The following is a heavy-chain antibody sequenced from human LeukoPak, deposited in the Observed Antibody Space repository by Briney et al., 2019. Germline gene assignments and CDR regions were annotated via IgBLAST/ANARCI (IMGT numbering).Heavy chain of an antibody. CDR1: GFRFNVQT. Sequence: PGGSLRLSCVASGFRFNVQTMSWIRQAPGKGLDWVAVISYDGSNKYYADSVKGRFTISRDNSKNTLYLQMNSLRAEDTAVYYCARAFNNRRQTALRDYWGQGTLVTVSS. J-gene: IGHJ4*02. D-gene: IGHD1/OR15-1a*01. V-gene: IGHV3-30*04. CDR2: ISYDGSNK. CDR3: ARAFNNRRQTALRDY.